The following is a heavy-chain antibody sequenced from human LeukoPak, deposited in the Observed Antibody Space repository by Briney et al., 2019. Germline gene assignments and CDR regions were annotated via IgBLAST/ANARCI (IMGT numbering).Heavy chain of an antibody. J-gene: IGHJ4*02. CDR1: GYTFTNYG. V-gene: IGHV1-18*01. Sequence: PLASVKVSCKASGYTFTNYGINWVRQAPGQGLEWMGWISAYSGNTNYAQKIQGRVTMTTDTSTSTAYMELRSLRSDDTAVYYCARGPSSVATRQDFWGQGTLVTVSS. CDR3: ARGPSSVATRQDF. CDR2: ISAYSGNT. D-gene: IGHD6-6*01.